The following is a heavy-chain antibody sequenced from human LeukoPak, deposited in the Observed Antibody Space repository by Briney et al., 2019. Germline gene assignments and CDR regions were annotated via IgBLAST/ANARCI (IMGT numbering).Heavy chain of an antibody. Sequence: PSETLSLTCAVYGGSFSGYYWSWIRQPPGKGLEWIGEINHSGSTNYNPSLKSRVTISVDTSKNQFSLKLSSVTAADTAVYYCARGGYYDSSGYYYRPPKYYFDYWGQGTLVTVSS. CDR3: ARGGYYDSSGYYYRPPKYYFDY. CDR1: GGSFSGYY. D-gene: IGHD3-22*01. V-gene: IGHV4-34*01. CDR2: INHSGST. J-gene: IGHJ4*02.